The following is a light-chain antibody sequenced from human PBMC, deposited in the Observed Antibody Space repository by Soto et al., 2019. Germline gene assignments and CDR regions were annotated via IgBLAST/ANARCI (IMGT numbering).Light chain of an antibody. CDR3: AAWDDSLNGYV. J-gene: IGLJ1*01. V-gene: IGLV1-44*01. CDR2: SNN. CDR1: SSYSGSNA. Sequence: QSVLTQPPSASGTPGQRATISCSGSSSYSGSNALNGSQQLPGTAPQLLICSNNQRPSGVPDRSSGSKSGPSASLAISGLQSEDEADYDCAAWDDSLNGYVFGTGTTVTVL.